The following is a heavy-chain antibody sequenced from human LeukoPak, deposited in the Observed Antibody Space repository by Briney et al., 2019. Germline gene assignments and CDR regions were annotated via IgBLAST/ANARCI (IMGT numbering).Heavy chain of an antibody. J-gene: IGHJ5*02. V-gene: IGHV3-48*03. CDR2: ISSSGSTI. Sequence: GGSLRLSCAASGFTFSSYEMNWVRQAPGKGLEWVSYISSSGSTIYYADSVKGRFTISRDNAKNSLYLQMNSLRAVDTAVYYCAREVASLVGATRTNWFDPWGQGTLVTVSS. D-gene: IGHD1-26*01. CDR3: AREVASLVGATRTNWFDP. CDR1: GFTFSSYE.